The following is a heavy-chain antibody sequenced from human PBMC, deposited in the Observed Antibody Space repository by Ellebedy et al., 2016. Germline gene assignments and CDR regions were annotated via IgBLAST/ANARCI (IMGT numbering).Heavy chain of an antibody. D-gene: IGHD3-16*02. Sequence: SETLSLXXTVSGGSISSGDYYWSWIRQPPGKGLEWIGYIYYSGSTYYNPSLKSRVTISVDTSKNQFSLKLSSVTAADTAVYYCARDHYDYVWGSYRYPSYWGQGILVTVSS. V-gene: IGHV4-30-4*01. CDR2: IYYSGST. J-gene: IGHJ4*02. CDR3: ARDHYDYVWGSYRYPSY. CDR1: GGSISSGDYY.